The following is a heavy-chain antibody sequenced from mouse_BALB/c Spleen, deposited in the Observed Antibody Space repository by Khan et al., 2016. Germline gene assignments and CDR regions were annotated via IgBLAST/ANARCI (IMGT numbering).Heavy chain of an antibody. CDR1: GYTFSSYG. Sequence: EVQLVESGGGLVQPGGSLKLSCAASGYTFSSYGMSWVRQTPDKRLELVATINSNGGSTYYPDSVKGRSTISRDNAKNTLYLQMSSLKSEDTAMYYCARERRSYAMDYWGQGTSVTVSS. CDR2: INSNGGST. J-gene: IGHJ4*01. V-gene: IGHV5-6-3*01. CDR3: ARERRSYAMDY.